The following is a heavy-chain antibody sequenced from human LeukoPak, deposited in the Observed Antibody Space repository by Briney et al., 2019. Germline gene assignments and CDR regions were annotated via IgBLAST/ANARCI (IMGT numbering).Heavy chain of an antibody. D-gene: IGHD7-27*01. V-gene: IGHV3-30*02. Sequence: GGSLRLSCAASGYTFSNYAIHWVRQAPGKGLEWVASIRFNGNFYADYVKGRFTISRDNSKSTVSLQMDTLRTEDTALYYCARENWDFDFWGQGTLVTVSS. CDR1: GYTFSNYA. J-gene: IGHJ4*02. CDR3: ARENWDFDF. CDR2: IRFNGN.